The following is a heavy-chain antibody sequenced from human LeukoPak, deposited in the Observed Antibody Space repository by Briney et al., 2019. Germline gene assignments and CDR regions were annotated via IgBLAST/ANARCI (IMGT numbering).Heavy chain of an antibody. CDR3: ARELVVYYYMDV. CDR1: GGSMSSGGYY. V-gene: IGHV4-30-2*01. J-gene: IGHJ6*03. CDR2: IYHSGSA. Sequence: SETLSLTCTVSGGSMSSGGYYRSWIRQPPGKGLEWIGYIYHSGSAYYNPSLKSRVTISVDRSKNQFSLRLNSVTAADTAVYYCARELVVYYYMDVWGKGTTVTVSS. D-gene: IGHD2-15*01.